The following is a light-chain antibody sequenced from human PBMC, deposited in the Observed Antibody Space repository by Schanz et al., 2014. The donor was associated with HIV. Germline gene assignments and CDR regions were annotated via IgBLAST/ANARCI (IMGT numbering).Light chain of an antibody. CDR1: SSDVGGYDY. J-gene: IGLJ1*01. Sequence: QSALTQPRSVSGSPGQSVTISCTGTSSDVGGYDYVSWYQQHPGKAPKLMIYDVTKRPSGVPDRFSGSKSGSTASLTISGLQAEDEADYYCCSYTTTSTYVFGAGTKLTVL. CDR2: DVT. CDR3: CSYTTTSTYV. V-gene: IGLV2-11*01.